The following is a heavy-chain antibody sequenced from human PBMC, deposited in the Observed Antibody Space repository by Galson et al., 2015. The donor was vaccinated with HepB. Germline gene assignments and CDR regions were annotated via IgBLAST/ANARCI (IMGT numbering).Heavy chain of an antibody. D-gene: IGHD3-10*01. V-gene: IGHV3-48*01. Sequence: SLRLSCAASGFTFSSYSMNWVRQAPGKGLEWVSYISSSSSTIYYADSVKGRFTISRDNAKNSLYLQMNSLRAEDTAVYYCTTDAWSGSGSYYGYYYGMDVWGQGTTVTVSS. J-gene: IGHJ6*02. CDR2: ISSSSSTI. CDR1: GFTFSSYS. CDR3: TTDAWSGSGSYYGYYYGMDV.